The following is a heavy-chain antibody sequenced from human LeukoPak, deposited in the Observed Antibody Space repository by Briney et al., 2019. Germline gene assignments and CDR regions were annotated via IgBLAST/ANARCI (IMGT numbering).Heavy chain of an antibody. CDR1: GFTFSSYS. CDR3: ELGGI. CDR2: ISSSSSYI. J-gene: IGHJ3*02. D-gene: IGHD3-10*01. Sequence: GGSLRLSCAASGFTFSSYSMNWVRQAPGKGLEWVSSISSSSSYIYYADSVKGRFSISRDNSKTTLYLEMNSLRADDSAVYYCELGGIWCQGTLVTVSS. V-gene: IGHV3-21*04.